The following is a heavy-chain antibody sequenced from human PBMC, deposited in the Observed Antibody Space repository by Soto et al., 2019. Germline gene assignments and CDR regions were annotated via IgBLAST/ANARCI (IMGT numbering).Heavy chain of an antibody. V-gene: IGHV4-59*01. CDR2: IYYSGST. Sequence: SETLSLTCTVSGGSISSYYWSWIRQPPGKGLEWIGYIYYSGSTNYNPSLKSRVTISVDTSKNQFSLKLSSVTAADTAVYYCARQLTTVTPTYFDYWGQGTLVTVSS. CDR3: ARQLTTVTPTYFDY. D-gene: IGHD4-17*01. CDR1: GGSISSYY. J-gene: IGHJ4*02.